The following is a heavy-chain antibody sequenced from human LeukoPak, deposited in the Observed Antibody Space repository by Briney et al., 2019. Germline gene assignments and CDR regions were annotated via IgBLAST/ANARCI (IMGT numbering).Heavy chain of an antibody. Sequence: PSETLSLTCTVSGGSISSSSYYWGWIRQPPGKGLEWIGSIYYSGSTYYNPSLKSRVTISVDTSKNQFSLKLSSVTAADTAVYYCARLSTVVSYYYYYMDVWGKGTTVTISS. V-gene: IGHV4-39*07. J-gene: IGHJ6*03. CDR2: IYYSGST. D-gene: IGHD4-23*01. CDR3: ARLSTVVSYYYYYMDV. CDR1: GGSISSSSYY.